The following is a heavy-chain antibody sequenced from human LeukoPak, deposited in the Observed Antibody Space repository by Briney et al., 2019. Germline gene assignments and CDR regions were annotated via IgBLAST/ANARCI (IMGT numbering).Heavy chain of an antibody. Sequence: PGGSLRLSRAASGFTSRRYWMSCVRQAPGGGLDWVATIKQEEILKHYVGSVKGRFIISRDNAENALYLQTDSLRVEDTAVYYCARLGGETTRFDLWGQGALVTVSS. CDR3: ARLGGETTRFDL. V-gene: IGHV3-7*01. CDR2: IKQEEILK. CDR1: GFTSRRYW. D-gene: IGHD3-16*01. J-gene: IGHJ5*02.